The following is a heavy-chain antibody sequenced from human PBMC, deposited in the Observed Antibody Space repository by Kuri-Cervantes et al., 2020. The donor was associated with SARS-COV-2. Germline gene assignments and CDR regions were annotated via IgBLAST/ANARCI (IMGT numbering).Heavy chain of an antibody. CDR2: IRYDGGNK. CDR1: GFTFSSYW. J-gene: IGHJ5*02. V-gene: IGHV3-30*02. CDR3: AREALYCGGDCYSRGLGWFDP. D-gene: IGHD2-21*01. Sequence: GESLKISCAASGFTFSSYWMSWVRQAPGKGLEWVAFIRYDGGNKYYADSVKGRFTISRDNSKNTLYLQMNSLRAEDTAVYYCAREALYCGGDCYSRGLGWFDPWGQGTLVTVSS.